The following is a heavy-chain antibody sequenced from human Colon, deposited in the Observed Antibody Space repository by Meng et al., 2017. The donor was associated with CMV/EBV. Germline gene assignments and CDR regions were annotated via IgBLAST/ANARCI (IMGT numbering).Heavy chain of an antibody. Sequence: VSDDSSSSNYWRWTRQPAGKGLEWIGSIYTSGSNKYNPSLKSRVTMSVDKSKNQFSLKLSSVTAADTAVYYCARETTGTTAGRWFDPWGQGTLVTVSS. CDR1: DDSSSSNY. J-gene: IGHJ5*02. CDR2: IYTSGSN. V-gene: IGHV4-4*07. D-gene: IGHD1-7*01. CDR3: ARETTGTTAGRWFDP.